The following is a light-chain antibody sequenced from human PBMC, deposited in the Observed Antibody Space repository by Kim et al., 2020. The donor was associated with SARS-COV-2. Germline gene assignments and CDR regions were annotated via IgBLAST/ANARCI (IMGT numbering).Light chain of an antibody. V-gene: IGLV2-8*01. J-gene: IGLJ2*01. CDR3: SSYGGSNNFVL. Sequence: QSALTQPPSASGSPGQSVTISCAGTGADVGAYNYVSWYQQHPGKVPKLMIYEVSKRPSGVPDRFSGSKSGNTASLTVSGLQAEDEADYYCSSYGGSNNFVLFGGGTQLTVL. CDR2: EVS. CDR1: GADVGAYNY.